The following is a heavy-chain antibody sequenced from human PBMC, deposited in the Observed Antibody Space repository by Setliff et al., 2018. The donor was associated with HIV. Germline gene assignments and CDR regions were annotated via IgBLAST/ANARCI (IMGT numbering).Heavy chain of an antibody. CDR3: ARDQTGVAAAAFGGGSAWSDEGFDI. V-gene: IGHV1-46*01. CDR1: GYSFTFYS. Sequence: ASVKVSCKASGYSFTFYSMHWVRQAPGHGLEWMGIINPSGGSTTYSQKFQGRVIMTRDTSTSTVYMELSSLSSEDTAVYYCARDQTGVAAAAFGGGSAWSDEGFDIWGQGTMVTVSS. D-gene: IGHD6-13*01. J-gene: IGHJ3*02. CDR2: INPSGGST.